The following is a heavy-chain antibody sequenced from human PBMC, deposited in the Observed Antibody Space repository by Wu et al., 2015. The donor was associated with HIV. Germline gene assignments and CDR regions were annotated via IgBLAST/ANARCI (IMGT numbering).Heavy chain of an antibody. V-gene: IGHV1-69*12. D-gene: IGHD1-26*01. CDR3: ARLARRGGSYHENWFDP. J-gene: IGHJ5*02. Sequence: QVQLVQSGAEVKKPGSSVKVSCKASGGTFSSYAISWVRQAPGQGLEWMGGIIPIFGTANYAQKFQGRVTITADESTSTAYMELSSLRSEDTAVYYCARLARRGGSYHENWFDPWGQGTLVTVSS. CDR2: IIPIFGTA. CDR1: GGTFSSYA.